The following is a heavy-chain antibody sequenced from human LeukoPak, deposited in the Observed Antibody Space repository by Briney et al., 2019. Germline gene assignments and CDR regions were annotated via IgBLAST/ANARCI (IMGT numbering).Heavy chain of an antibody. J-gene: IGHJ4*02. CDR1: GGSISSGSYY. CDR2: IYTSGST. Sequence: SETLSLTCTVSGGSISSGSYYWSWIRQPAGKGLEWIGRIYTSGSTNYNPSLKSRVTISVDTSKNQFSLKLSSVTAADTAVYYCARGYYDRSGYYQNFDYCGQGTLVTVSS. CDR3: ARGYYDRSGYYQNFDY. V-gene: IGHV4-61*02. D-gene: IGHD3-22*01.